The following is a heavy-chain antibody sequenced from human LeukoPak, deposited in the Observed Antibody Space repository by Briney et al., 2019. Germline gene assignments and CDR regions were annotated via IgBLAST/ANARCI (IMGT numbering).Heavy chain of an antibody. CDR2: IRYDGSNK. Sequence: GRSLRLSCAASGFTFSSYGMHWVRQAPGKGLEWVAFIRYDGSNKYYADSVKGRFTISRDNSKNTLYLQMNSLRAEDTAVYYCAKIGVVPAAISDAFDIWGQGTMVTVSS. J-gene: IGHJ3*02. CDR1: GFTFSSYG. CDR3: AKIGVVPAAISDAFDI. D-gene: IGHD2-2*02. V-gene: IGHV3-30*02.